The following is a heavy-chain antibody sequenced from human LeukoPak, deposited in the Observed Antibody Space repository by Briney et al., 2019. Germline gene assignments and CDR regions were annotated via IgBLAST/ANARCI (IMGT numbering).Heavy chain of an antibody. CDR3: ARVAQVHYHFDF. CDR1: GFTFSDYY. V-gene: IGHV3-11*06. CDR2: ISSSDTYT. Sequence: GGSLRLSCAASGFTFSDYYMSWIRQALGKGLEWVSYISSSDTYTNYADSVKGRFTISRDNAKNSLYLQMNSLRAEDTAVYYCARVAQVHYHFDFWGQGTLVTVSS. D-gene: IGHD1-26*01. J-gene: IGHJ4*02.